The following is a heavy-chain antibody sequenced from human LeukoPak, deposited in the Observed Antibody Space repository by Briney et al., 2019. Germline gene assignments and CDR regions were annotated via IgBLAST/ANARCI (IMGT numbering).Heavy chain of an antibody. CDR2: IWYDGSNK. D-gene: IGHD1-1*01. V-gene: IGHV3-33*08. J-gene: IGHJ4*02. Sequence: GGSLRLSCAASGFTFSSYTMSWVRQAPGKGLEWVAVIWYDGSNKYYADSVKGRFTISRDNSKNTLYLQMNSLRAEDTAVYYCARGRYNWNDVLDYWGQGTLVTVSS. CDR3: ARGRYNWNDVLDY. CDR1: GFTFSSYT.